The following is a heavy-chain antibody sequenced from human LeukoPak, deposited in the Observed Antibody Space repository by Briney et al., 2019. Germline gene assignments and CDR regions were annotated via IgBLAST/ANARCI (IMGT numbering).Heavy chain of an antibody. J-gene: IGHJ4*02. CDR1: GFTFSSYA. V-gene: IGHV3-23*01. Sequence: GGSLRLSCAASGFTFSSYAMSWVRQAPGKGLEWVSAISGSGGSTYYADSVKGRFTISRDNAKNSLYLQMNSLRAEDTAVYYCARLKAAAGGYFDYWGQGTLVTVSS. D-gene: IGHD6-13*01. CDR2: ISGSGGST. CDR3: ARLKAAAGGYFDY.